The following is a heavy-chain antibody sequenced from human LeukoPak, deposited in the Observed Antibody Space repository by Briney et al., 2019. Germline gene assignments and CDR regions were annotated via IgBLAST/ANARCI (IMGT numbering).Heavy chain of an antibody. CDR1: GFTFSSYA. CDR2: ISYDGSNK. CDR3: ARSGYYDAFDI. V-gene: IGHV3-30*04. J-gene: IGHJ3*02. Sequence: PGGSLRLSCAASGFTFSSYAMRWVRQAPGKGLEWVAVISYDGSNKYYADSVKGRFTISRDNSKNTLYLQMNSLRAEDTAVYYCARSGYYDAFDIWGQGTMVTVSS. D-gene: IGHD3-3*01.